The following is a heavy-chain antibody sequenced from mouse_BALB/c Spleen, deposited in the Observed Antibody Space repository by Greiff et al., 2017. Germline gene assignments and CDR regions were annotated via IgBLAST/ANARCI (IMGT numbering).Heavy chain of an antibody. CDR1: GYAFSSYW. D-gene: IGHD2-3*01. V-gene: IGHV1-80*01. CDR2: IYPGDGDT. Sequence: VQLQQSGAELVRPGSSVKISCKASGYAFSSYWMNWVKQRPGQGLEWIGQIYPGDGDTNYNGKFKGKATLTADKSSSTAYMQLSSLTSVDSAVYFCARGYDGYYFDYWGQGTTLTVSS. J-gene: IGHJ2*01. CDR3: ARGYDGYYFDY.